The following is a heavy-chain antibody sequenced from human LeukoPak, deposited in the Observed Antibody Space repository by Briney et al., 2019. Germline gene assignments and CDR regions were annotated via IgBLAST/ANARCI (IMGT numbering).Heavy chain of an antibody. CDR3: ARGGNGYNYFDY. V-gene: IGHV4-59*01. Sequence: SETLTLTCTVSGGSISSYYWSWIRQPPGKGLEWIGYIYYSGSTNYNPSLKSRVTISVDTSKNQFSLKLSSVTAADTAVYYCARGGNGYNYFDYWGQGPLVTVSS. CDR2: IYYSGST. CDR1: GGSISSYY. D-gene: IGHD5-24*01. J-gene: IGHJ4*02.